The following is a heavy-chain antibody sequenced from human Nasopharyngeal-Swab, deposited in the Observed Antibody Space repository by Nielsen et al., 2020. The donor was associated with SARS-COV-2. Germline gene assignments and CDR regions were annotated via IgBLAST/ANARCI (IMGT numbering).Heavy chain of an antibody. V-gene: IGHV3-30*18. D-gene: IGHD2-8*01. CDR1: GFTFSSYG. Sequence: GESLKISCAASGFTFSSYGMHWVRQAPGKGLEWVAVISYDGSNKYHADSVKGRFTISRDNSKNTLYLQMNSLRAEDTAVFYCAKDASVYGIPYYFDYWGQGTLVTVSS. J-gene: IGHJ4*02. CDR2: ISYDGSNK. CDR3: AKDASVYGIPYYFDY.